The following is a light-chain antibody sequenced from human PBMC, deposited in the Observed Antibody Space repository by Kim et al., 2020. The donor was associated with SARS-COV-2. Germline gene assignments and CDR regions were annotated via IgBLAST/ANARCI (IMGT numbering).Light chain of an antibody. CDR2: QDS. V-gene: IGLV3-1*01. Sequence: VSHERSANITCSGDDWGDKYACWYKQKPGRSPVLVIYQDSKRPSGIPERFSGSNSGNTATLTISGTQAMDEADYYCQAWDSSTVVFGGGTQLTVL. CDR1: DWGDKY. J-gene: IGLJ2*01. CDR3: QAWDSSTVV.